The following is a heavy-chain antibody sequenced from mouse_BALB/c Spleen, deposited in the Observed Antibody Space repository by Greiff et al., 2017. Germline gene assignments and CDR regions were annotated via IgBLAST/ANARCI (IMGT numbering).Heavy chain of an antibody. CDR2: INPSSGYT. J-gene: IGHJ4*01. CDR1: GYTFTSYT. CDR3: AWYDYDDGYYAMDY. D-gene: IGHD2-4*01. Sequence: QVQLQQSGAELARPGASVKMSCKASGYTFTSYTMHWVKQRPGQGLEWIGYINPSSGYTNYNQKFKGKATLTVDKSSSTAYMELRSLTSEDSAVYYCAWYDYDDGYYAMDYWGQGTSVTVSS. V-gene: IGHV1-4*01.